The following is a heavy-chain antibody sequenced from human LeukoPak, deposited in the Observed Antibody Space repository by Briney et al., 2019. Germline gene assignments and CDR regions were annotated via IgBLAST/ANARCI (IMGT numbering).Heavy chain of an antibody. CDR2: IYYSGST. CDR1: GGSISINDYY. D-gene: IGHD1-1*01. CDR3: ARLQTGTALDY. J-gene: IGHJ4*02. Sequence: SETLSLTCTVSGGSISINDYYWSWIRQPPGKGLEWIGYIYYSGSTNYNPSLKSRVTISVDTSKNRFSLNLKSMTAADTAVYYCARLQTGTALDYWGQGTRVTVSS. V-gene: IGHV4-61*05.